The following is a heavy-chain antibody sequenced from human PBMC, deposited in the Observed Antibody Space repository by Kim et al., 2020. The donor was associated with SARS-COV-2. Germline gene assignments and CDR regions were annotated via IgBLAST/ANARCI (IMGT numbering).Heavy chain of an antibody. D-gene: IGHD3-10*01. J-gene: IGHJ4*02. CDR2: IYYSGST. Sequence: SETLSLTCTVSGGSISSSSYYWGWIRQPPGKGLEWIGSIYYSGSTYYNPSLKSRVTISVDTSKNQFSLKLSSVTAADTAVYYCARDSGSYLASHFDYWGQGTLVTVSS. CDR1: GGSISSSSYY. V-gene: IGHV4-39*01. CDR3: ARDSGSYLASHFDY.